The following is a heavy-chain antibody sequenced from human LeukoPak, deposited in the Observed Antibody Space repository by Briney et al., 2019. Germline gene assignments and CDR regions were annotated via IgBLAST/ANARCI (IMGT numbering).Heavy chain of an antibody. D-gene: IGHD5-18*01. Sequence: SETLSLTCTVSGGSISSYYWSWIRRPPGKGLEWIGYIYSGSTDYTPSLKSRVTISVDTSKNQFSLQLSSVTAADTAVYYCARGFEYNYRYTFGYWGQGTLVTVSS. CDR2: IYSGST. V-gene: IGHV4-59*01. J-gene: IGHJ4*02. CDR1: GGSISSYY. CDR3: ARGFEYNYRYTFGY.